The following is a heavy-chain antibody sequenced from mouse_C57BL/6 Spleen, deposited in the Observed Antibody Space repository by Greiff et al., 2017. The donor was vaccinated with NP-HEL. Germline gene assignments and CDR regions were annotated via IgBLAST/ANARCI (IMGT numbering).Heavy chain of an antibody. CDR2: IYPGDGDT. D-gene: IGHD2-4*01. J-gene: IGHJ4*01. V-gene: IGHV1-82*01. CDR1: GYAFSSSW. Sequence: QVQLQQSGPELVKPGASVKISCKASGYAFSSSWMNWVKQRPGKGLEWIGRIYPGDGDTNYNGKFKGKATLTADKSSSTAYMQPSSLTSEDSAVYFCARDPPFYYDYDGYYAMDYWGQGTSVTVSS. CDR3: ARDPPFYYDYDGYYAMDY.